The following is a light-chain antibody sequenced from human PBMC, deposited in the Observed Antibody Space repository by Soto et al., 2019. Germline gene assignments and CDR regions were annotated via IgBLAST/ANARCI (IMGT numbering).Light chain of an antibody. V-gene: IGKV3-20*01. CDR2: GAS. Sequence: EIVLTQSPGTLSLSPGERATLSCRASQSVSSSYLAWYQQKPGQAPRLLIYGASSRATGIPDRFSGSVSGTDFTLTISRLEPEDVAVYYCQQYGSSPGTFGQGTKVEIK. CDR1: QSVSSSY. J-gene: IGKJ1*01. CDR3: QQYGSSPGT.